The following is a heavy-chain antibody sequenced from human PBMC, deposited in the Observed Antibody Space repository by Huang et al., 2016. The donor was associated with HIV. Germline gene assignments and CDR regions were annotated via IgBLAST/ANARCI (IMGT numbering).Heavy chain of an antibody. CDR3: SPSGDDYFYFYMDV. CDR2: VRIKAFGGAS. V-gene: IGHV3-49*03. CDR1: GFIFNDFS. D-gene: IGHD4-17*01. Sequence: QLVESGGDSVQSGRSLRLSCRGSGFIFNDFSINWFRQSPGKGLEWIGFVRIKAFGGASKSAPSVKDRFTVSRDEAKNVAFLQMDNLQVDDTAIYYCSPSGDDYFYFYMDVWGNGTTVIVS. J-gene: IGHJ6*03.